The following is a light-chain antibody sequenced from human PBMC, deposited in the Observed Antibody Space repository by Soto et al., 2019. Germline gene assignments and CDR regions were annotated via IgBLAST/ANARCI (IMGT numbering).Light chain of an antibody. CDR1: SSDVGPYNL. CDR3: CSYAGSSMFV. V-gene: IGLV2-23*02. CDR2: EVV. J-gene: IGLJ2*01. Sequence: QSALTQPASVSGSPGQSITISCTGSSSDVGPYNLVSWYQHHPGKAPKLMISEVVKRPSGVSNCFSGSKSGNTASLTISGLQADDEADYYCCSYAGSSMFVFGGGTNVTVL.